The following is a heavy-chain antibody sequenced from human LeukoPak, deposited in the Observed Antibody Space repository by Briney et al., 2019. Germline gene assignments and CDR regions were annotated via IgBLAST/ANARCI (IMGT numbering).Heavy chain of an antibody. D-gene: IGHD2-2*01. Sequence: GGSLRLSCAASGITLSSYWMHWVREAPGKGLVWVSRINSDGSSTTYADSVKGRFTISIDNAKNTLYLQMNSLRAEDTAVYYCARWGSGGCSSTRCPELDYWGQGTLVTVSS. CDR2: INSDGSST. J-gene: IGHJ4*02. CDR1: GITLSSYW. V-gene: IGHV3-74*01. CDR3: ARWGSGGCSSTRCPELDY.